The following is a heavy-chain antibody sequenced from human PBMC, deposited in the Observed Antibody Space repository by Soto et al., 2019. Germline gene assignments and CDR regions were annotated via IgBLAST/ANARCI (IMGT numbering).Heavy chain of an antibody. Sequence: QVHLQESGPGLVRPSESLSLTCNVSGGSMSTGSYFWSWVRQPPGKGLEWIGYVFCSGNINYSPSFKSRVTISIDTSKNQFSLMLKSVTAADTAVYFCARARNRYFDYWGQGALVTVSS. D-gene: IGHD1-1*01. V-gene: IGHV4-61*01. CDR3: ARARNRYFDY. J-gene: IGHJ4*02. CDR2: VFCSGNI. CDR1: GGSMSTGSYF.